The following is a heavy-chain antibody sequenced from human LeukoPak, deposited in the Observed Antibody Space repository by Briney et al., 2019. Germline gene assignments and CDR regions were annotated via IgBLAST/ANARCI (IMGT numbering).Heavy chain of an antibody. Sequence: GSLRLSCAASGFTVSSTYMTRVRQAPGKGLQWISLIYSGGTTYYADSAKGRFTISRDNSKNTLYLQMDSLRAEDTAVYFCARGLGSGTYTDYYMDVWGKGTTVTVSS. CDR2: IYSGGTT. CDR1: GFTVSSTY. D-gene: IGHD3-10*01. CDR3: ARGLGSGTYTDYYMDV. J-gene: IGHJ6*03. V-gene: IGHV3-53*01.